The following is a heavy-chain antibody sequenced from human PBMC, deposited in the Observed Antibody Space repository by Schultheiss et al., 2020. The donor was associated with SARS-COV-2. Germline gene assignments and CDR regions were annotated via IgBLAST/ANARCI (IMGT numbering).Heavy chain of an antibody. J-gene: IGHJ4*02. CDR1: GFTFSSYA. V-gene: IGHV3-23*01. Sequence: GESLKISCAASGFTFSSYAMSWVRQAPGKGLEWVSAISGSGGSTYYADSVKGRFTISRDNSKNTLYLQMNSLRAEDTAVYYCARGDTDRYYFDYWGQGTLVTVSS. CDR3: ARGDTDRYYFDY. D-gene: IGHD1-14*01. CDR2: ISGSGGST.